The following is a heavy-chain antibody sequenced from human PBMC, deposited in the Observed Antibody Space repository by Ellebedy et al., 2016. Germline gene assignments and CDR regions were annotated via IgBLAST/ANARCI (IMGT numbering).Heavy chain of an antibody. J-gene: IGHJ4*01. Sequence: SGPTLVKPPQTLTLTCTFSGFSLDTAEVVVGWVRQPPGGALEWLSFIYGNDVKRYRPSLGSRLTITRDTSKNQVVLTMTNMEPVDTGTYFCAHRSTNREVDYWGHGTLVIVSS. V-gene: IGHV2-5*01. CDR1: GFSLDTAEVV. CDR3: AHRSTNREVDY. D-gene: IGHD1-14*01. CDR2: IYGNDVK.